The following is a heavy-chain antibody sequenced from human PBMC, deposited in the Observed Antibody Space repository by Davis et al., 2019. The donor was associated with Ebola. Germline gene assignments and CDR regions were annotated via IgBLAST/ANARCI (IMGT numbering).Heavy chain of an antibody. CDR1: GFTFSRFW. Sequence: HTGGSLRLSCAVSGFTFSRFWMHWVRQAPGKGLVWVSRINSDGSITNYADSVKGRFTISRDNANNTLYLQMNSLRADDTALYYCARDGTYRMDVWGKGTTVTVSS. J-gene: IGHJ6*04. CDR2: INSDGSIT. V-gene: IGHV3-74*01. CDR3: ARDGTYRMDV.